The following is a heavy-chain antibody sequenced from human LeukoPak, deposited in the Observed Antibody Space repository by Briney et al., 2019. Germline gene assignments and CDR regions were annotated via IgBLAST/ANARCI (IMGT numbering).Heavy chain of an antibody. CDR2: IWYDESNK. Sequence: PGGSLRLSCAASGFTFSNYGMHWVRQAPGKGLEWVAIIWYDESNKNYADSVKGRFTISRDNSKNMLYLQMNSLRAEDTAVYYCVKDGTLTTTDFQHWGQGTLLTVSS. D-gene: IGHD4-11*01. J-gene: IGHJ1*01. CDR1: GFTFSNYG. CDR3: VKDGTLTTTDFQH. V-gene: IGHV3-33*06.